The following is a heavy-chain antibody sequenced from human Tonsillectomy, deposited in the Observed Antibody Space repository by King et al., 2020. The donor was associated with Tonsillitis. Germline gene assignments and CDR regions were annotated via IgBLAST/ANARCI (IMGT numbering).Heavy chain of an antibody. CDR2: IYYSGRP. J-gene: IGHJ4*02. Sequence: QLQESGPGLVKPSETLSLTCTVSGGSISSSSYYWGWIRQPPGKGLEWIGSIYYSGRPYYNPSLKVRVTLSVDTSKNQFSLKLSSVTAADPVVYYCARHDRQPPLFDYWGQGTLVTVSS. CDR3: ARHDRQPPLFDY. D-gene: IGHD1-1*01. V-gene: IGHV4-39*01. CDR1: GGSISSSSYY.